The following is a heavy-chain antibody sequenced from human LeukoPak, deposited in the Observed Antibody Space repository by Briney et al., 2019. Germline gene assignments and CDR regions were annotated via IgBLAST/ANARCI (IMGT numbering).Heavy chain of an antibody. D-gene: IGHD1-26*01. J-gene: IGHJ4*02. CDR3: ARAIEVGAMTPFDY. CDR1: GGSISSYY. V-gene: IGHV4-4*07. CDR2: IYTSGST. Sequence: SETLSLTCTVSGGSISSYYWSWIRQPAGQGLEWIGRIYTSGSTNYNPSLKSRVTISVDTSKNQFSLKLSSVTAADTAVYYCARAIEVGAMTPFDYWGQGTLVTVSS.